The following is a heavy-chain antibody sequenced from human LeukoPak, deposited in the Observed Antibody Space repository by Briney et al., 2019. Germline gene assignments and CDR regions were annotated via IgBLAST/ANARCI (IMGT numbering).Heavy chain of an antibody. D-gene: IGHD5-24*01. CDR2: FDPEDGET. J-gene: IGHJ4*02. CDR1: GYTLTELS. V-gene: IGHV1-24*01. Sequence: ASVKVSCKVSGYTLTELSMHWVRQAPGKGLEWMGGFDPEDGETIYAQKFQGRVTVTTDTSTSTAYMELRSLRSDDTAVYYCARDAQGWATINFFDYWGQGTLVTVSS. CDR3: ARDAQGWATINFFDY.